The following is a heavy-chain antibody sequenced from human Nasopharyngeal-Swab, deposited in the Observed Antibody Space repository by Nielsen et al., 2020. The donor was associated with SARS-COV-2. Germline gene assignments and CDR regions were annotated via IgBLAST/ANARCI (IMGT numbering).Heavy chain of an antibody. V-gene: IGHV3-66*01. J-gene: IGHJ6*02. CDR3: ARDPVAARTPHYYYGMDV. D-gene: IGHD6-6*01. CDR1: GFTVSSNY. Sequence: GESLKISYAASGFTVSSNYMSWVRQAPGKGLEWVSVIYSGGSTYYADSVKGRFTISRDNSKNTLYLQMNSLRAEDTAVYYCARDPVAARTPHYYYGMDVWGQGTTVTVSS. CDR2: IYSGGST.